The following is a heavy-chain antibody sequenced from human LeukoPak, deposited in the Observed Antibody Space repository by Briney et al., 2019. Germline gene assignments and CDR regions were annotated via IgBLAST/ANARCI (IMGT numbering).Heavy chain of an antibody. CDR2: ISYSGST. Sequence: PSETLSLTCTVSGGSISSYYWSWIRQPPGKGLELIAYISYSGSTNYNPSLKSRVTMSVDTSKNQFSLKLSSVTAADTALYYCARNHKNYYYGMDVWGQGTTVTVSS. CDR1: GGSISSYY. D-gene: IGHD1-14*01. J-gene: IGHJ6*02. CDR3: ARNHKNYYYGMDV. V-gene: IGHV4-59*08.